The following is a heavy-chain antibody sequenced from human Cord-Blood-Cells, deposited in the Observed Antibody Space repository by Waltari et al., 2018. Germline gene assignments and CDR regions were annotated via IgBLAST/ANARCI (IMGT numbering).Heavy chain of an antibody. J-gene: IGHJ5*02. D-gene: IGHD6-6*01. CDR3: AREYSSSSASFNWFDP. V-gene: IGHV4-34*01. CDR2: INHSGST. Sequence: QVQLQQWGAGLLKPSETLSLTCAVYGGSFSGYYWSWIRQPPGKGLEWIGEINHSGSTNYNPSLKSRVTISVDTSKNQFSLKLSSVTAADTAVYYCAREYSSSSASFNWFDPWGQGTLVTVSS. CDR1: GGSFSGYY.